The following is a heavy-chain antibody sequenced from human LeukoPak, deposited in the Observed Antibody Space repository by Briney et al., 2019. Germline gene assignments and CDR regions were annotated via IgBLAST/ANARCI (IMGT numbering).Heavy chain of an antibody. CDR1: GGSFSGYY. V-gene: IGHV4-34*01. Sequence: SETLSLTCAVYGGSFSGYYWSWIRQPPGKGLEWIGEINHSGSTNYSPSLKSPVTISVDTSKNQFSLKLSSVTAADTAVYYCARGYLAGTDYWGQGTLVTVSS. CDR3: ARGYLAGTDY. J-gene: IGHJ4*02. D-gene: IGHD1-14*01. CDR2: INHSGST.